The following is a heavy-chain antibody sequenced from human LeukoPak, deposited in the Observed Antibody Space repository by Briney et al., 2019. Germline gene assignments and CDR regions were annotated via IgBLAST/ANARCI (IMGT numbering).Heavy chain of an antibody. CDR3: ARAGGTTFFGMDV. V-gene: IGHV3-74*03. J-gene: IGHJ6*02. Sequence: GGFLRLSCAASGITFTNYWMHWVRQGPGTGLVWVSRISAEGGSIAFADSVKGRFTISRDNAKNTVYLQMNTLRVEDTAVYYCARAGGTTFFGMDVWGQGTTVTVSS. D-gene: IGHD2/OR15-2a*01. CDR2: ISAEGGSI. CDR1: GITFTNYW.